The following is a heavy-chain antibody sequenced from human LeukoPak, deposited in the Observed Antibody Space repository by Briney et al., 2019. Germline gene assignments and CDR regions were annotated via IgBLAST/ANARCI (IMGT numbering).Heavy chain of an antibody. CDR3: AKDIHYDSSGFIDY. Sequence: PGGSLRLSCAASGFTFDDYAMHWVRQAPGKGLEWVSGISWNSGSIGYADSVKGRFTISRDDAKNSLYLQMNSLRAEDTALYYCAKDIHYDSSGFIDYWGQGTLVTVSS. CDR2: ISWNSGSI. V-gene: IGHV3-9*01. J-gene: IGHJ4*02. D-gene: IGHD3-22*01. CDR1: GFTFDDYA.